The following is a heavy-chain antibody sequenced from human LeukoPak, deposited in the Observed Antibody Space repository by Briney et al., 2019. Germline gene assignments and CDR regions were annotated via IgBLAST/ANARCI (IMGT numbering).Heavy chain of an antibody. CDR3: AGGPFNYGSGGRYFDY. D-gene: IGHD3-10*01. Sequence: SETLSLTCTVSGGSISSYYWSWIRQPPGKGLEWIGYIYYSGSTNYNPSLKSRVTISVDTSKNQFSLKLNSVTAADTAVYYCAGGPFNYGSGGRYFDYWGQGTLVTVSS. CDR2: IYYSGST. J-gene: IGHJ4*02. V-gene: IGHV4-59*01. CDR1: GGSISSYY.